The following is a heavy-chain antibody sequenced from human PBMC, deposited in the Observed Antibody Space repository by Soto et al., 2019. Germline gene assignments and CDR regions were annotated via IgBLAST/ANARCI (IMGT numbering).Heavy chain of an antibody. CDR1: AFTFSTYA. J-gene: IGHJ4*02. V-gene: IGHV3-23*01. Sequence: GGSLRLPCAPSAFTFSTYAMSWVRQAPGKGLEWVSTITGSGGSKYYADSVRGQFPISRDNSKNTVYLQMNSLRAEDTAVYYCARDPFDYWVQGTLVTVSS. CDR2: ITGSGGSK. CDR3: ARDPFDY.